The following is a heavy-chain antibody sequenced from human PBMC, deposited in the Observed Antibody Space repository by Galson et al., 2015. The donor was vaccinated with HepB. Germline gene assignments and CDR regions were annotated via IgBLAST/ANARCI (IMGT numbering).Heavy chain of an antibody. V-gene: IGHV3-23*02. J-gene: IGHJ4*02. Sequence: SLRLSCAASGFSFSTTDMSWVRQAPGRGLEWVSTITPRGDATYYGDLVRGRSTISRDSSRNTLYLQMTSLTAEDTALYSCVKISGIYSPWGQGTLVTVSS. CDR3: VKISGIYSP. D-gene: IGHD3-10*01. CDR2: ITPRGDAT. CDR1: GFSFSTTD.